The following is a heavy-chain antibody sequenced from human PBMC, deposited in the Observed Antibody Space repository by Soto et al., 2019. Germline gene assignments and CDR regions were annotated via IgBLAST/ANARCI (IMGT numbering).Heavy chain of an antibody. V-gene: IGHV3-64*01. Sequence: EVQLVESGGGLVQPGGSLRLSCAASGFTFSSYAMHWVRQAPGKGLEYVSAISINGGSTYYANSVKGRFTISRDNSKNTLYLQMGSLRAEDMAVYYCARGQLYYDILTGYLDYWGQGTLVTVSS. CDR1: GFTFSSYA. CDR3: ARGQLYYDILTGYLDY. D-gene: IGHD3-9*01. CDR2: ISINGGST. J-gene: IGHJ4*02.